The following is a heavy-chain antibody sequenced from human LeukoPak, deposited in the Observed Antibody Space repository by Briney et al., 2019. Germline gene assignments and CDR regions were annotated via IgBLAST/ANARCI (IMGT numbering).Heavy chain of an antibody. CDR3: ARDGGSFLDYYYYGMDV. D-gene: IGHD2-15*01. V-gene: IGHV4-30-4*01. CDR1: GGSISSGDYY. J-gene: IGHJ6*04. CDR2: IYYSGST. Sequence: SETLSLTCTVSGGSISSGDYYWRWIRQPPGRGLEWIVYIYYSGSTYYNPSLKSRVTISVNTAKNQFSLKLSSLTAADTAVYYCARDGGSFLDYYYYGMDVWGKGTTVTVSS.